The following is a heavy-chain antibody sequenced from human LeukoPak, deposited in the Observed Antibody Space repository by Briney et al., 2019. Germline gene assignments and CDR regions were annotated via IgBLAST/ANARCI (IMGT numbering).Heavy chain of an antibody. CDR3: AKRIAATSFDY. J-gene: IGHJ4*02. CDR2: ISGNGGST. V-gene: IGHV3-23*01. CDR1: GFPFSNYA. D-gene: IGHD6-13*01. Sequence: GGSLRLSCAASGFPFSNYAMSWVRQAPGKGLEWVSTISGNGGSTYYADSVKGRFTISRDNSKSTVYLQMSSLSVEDTAVYYCAKRIAATSFDYWGQGTLVTVSS.